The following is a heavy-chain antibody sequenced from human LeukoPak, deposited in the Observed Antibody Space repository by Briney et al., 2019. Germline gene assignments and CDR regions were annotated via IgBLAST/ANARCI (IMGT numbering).Heavy chain of an antibody. J-gene: IGHJ4*02. CDR2: IDSDGSST. CDR1: GFTFSSYS. D-gene: IGHD3-10*01. Sequence: GGSLRLSCAASGFTFSSYSMNWVRQAPGKGLVWISRIDSDGSSTTYADSVKGRFTISRDNAKNTLYLQMDSLRAEDTAVYYCARVPYASGSYDYWGRGTLVTVSS. CDR3: ARVPYASGSYDY. V-gene: IGHV3-74*01.